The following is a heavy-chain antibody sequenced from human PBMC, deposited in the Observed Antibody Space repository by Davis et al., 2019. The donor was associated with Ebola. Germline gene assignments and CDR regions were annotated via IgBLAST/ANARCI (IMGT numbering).Heavy chain of an antibody. V-gene: IGHV1-69*13. CDR2: IIPMFGTP. Sequence: SVKVSCKASGGTFSSYAISWVRQAPGQGLEWMGGIIPMFGTPNYAQKFHGRVTITAEEFTSTVYMELSSLRSEDTAVYYCARDQYYDFWSGYSTYYYYGMDVWGQGTTVTVSS. CDR3: ARDQYYDFWSGYSTYYYYGMDV. CDR1: GGTFSSYA. D-gene: IGHD3-3*01. J-gene: IGHJ6*02.